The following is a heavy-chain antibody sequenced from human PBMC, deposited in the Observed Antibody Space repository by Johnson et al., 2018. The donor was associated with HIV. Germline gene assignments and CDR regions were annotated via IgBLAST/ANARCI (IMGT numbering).Heavy chain of an antibody. J-gene: IGHJ3*02. CDR1: GFTFSSYA. CDR2: LSYDGSNK. Sequence: QMLLVESGGGVVQPGRSLRLSCAASGFTFSSYAMHWVRQAPGKGLEWVAVLSYDGSNKYYADSVKGRFTISRDNSKNTLYLQMNSLRAEDTAVYYCARDGGSTRGDALDIWGPGTMVTVSS. CDR3: ARDGGSTRGDALDI. D-gene: IGHD1-26*01. V-gene: IGHV3-30*04.